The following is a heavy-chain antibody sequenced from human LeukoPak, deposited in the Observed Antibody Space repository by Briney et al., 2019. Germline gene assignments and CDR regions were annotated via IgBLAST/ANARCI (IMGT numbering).Heavy chain of an antibody. CDR3: ARRYDFWSGTWYFDL. CDR1: GYTFTSYD. D-gene: IGHD3-3*01. J-gene: IGHJ2*01. Sequence: ASMKVSCKASGYTFTSYDINWVRQATGQGLEWMGWMNPNSGNTGYAQKFQGRVTITRNTSISTAYMELSSLRSEDTAVYYCARRYDFWSGTWYFDLWGRGTLVTVSS. V-gene: IGHV1-8*03. CDR2: MNPNSGNT.